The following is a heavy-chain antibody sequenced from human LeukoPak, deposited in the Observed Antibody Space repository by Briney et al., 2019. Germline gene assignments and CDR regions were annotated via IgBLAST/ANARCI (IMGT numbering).Heavy chain of an antibody. Sequence: HGGSLRLSCAASGFTVSSNYMSWVRQAPGKGLEWVSVIYSGGSTYYADSVKGRFTISRDNSKNTPYLQMNSLRAEDTAVYYCAREPPSQGITGTTVYWGQGTLVTVSS. CDR2: IYSGGST. J-gene: IGHJ4*02. CDR3: AREPPSQGITGTTVY. D-gene: IGHD1-7*01. V-gene: IGHV3-66*02. CDR1: GFTVSSNY.